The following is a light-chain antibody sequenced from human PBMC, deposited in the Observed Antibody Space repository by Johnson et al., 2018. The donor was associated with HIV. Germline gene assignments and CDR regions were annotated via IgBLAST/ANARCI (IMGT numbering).Light chain of an antibody. V-gene: IGLV1-51*02. CDR2: ENT. J-gene: IGLJ1*01. Sequence: HSVLTQPPSVSAAPGQKVTISCSGSSSNIGNKYVSWYQQLPGTAPKLLIYENTKRPSGIPDRFSGSKSGTSATLAITGLHTGDEADYYCGTWDTSLSAGGIFGSGTRVTVL. CDR1: SSNIGNKY. CDR3: GTWDTSLSAGGI.